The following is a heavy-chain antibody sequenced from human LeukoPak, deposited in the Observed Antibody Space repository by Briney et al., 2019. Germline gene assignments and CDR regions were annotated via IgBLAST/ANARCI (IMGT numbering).Heavy chain of an antibody. J-gene: IGHJ3*02. CDR2: IYYSGST. CDR3: ARDGWMATMGPLEAFDI. CDR1: GGSISSGDYY. V-gene: IGHV4-30-4*01. D-gene: IGHD5-24*01. Sequence: SETLSLTCTVSGGSISSGDYYWSWIRQPPGKGLEWIGYIYYSGSTYYNPSLKSRVTISVDTSKNQFSLKLSSVTAADTAVYYCARDGWMATMGPLEAFDIWGQGTMVTVSS.